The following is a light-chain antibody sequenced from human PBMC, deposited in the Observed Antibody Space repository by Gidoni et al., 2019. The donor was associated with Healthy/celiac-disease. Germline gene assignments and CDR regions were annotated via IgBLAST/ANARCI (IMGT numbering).Light chain of an antibody. Sequence: QSALTHPPSASGSPGQSVTISCTGTSSDVGGYNYVSWYQQHPGKAPKLMIYEVSKRPSGVPDRFSGSKSGNMASLTVSGLQAEDEADYYCSSYAGSNNLGVFGTGTKVTVL. V-gene: IGLV2-8*01. CDR3: SSYAGSNNLGV. CDR2: EVS. J-gene: IGLJ1*01. CDR1: SSDVGGYNY.